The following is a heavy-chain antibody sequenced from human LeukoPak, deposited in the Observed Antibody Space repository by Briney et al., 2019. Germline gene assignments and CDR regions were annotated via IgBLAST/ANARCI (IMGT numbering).Heavy chain of an antibody. J-gene: IGHJ4*02. D-gene: IGHD3-16*01. CDR1: GFTFTNYW. CDR3: ARDALKEPGSYADY. CDR2: IKQDGSVK. Sequence: GGSLRLSCAASGFTFTNYWMSWVRQAPGKGLEWVANIKQDGSVKFYVDSVKGRFTISRDNAKDSLYLQMNTLRAEDTAVYYCARDALKEPGSYADYWGQGTLVTVSS. V-gene: IGHV3-7*01.